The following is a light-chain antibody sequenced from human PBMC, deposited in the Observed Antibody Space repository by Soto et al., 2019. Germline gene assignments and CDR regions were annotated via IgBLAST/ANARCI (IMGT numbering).Light chain of an antibody. CDR1: RSDIGAYNF. V-gene: IGLV2-14*03. CDR2: DVS. Sequence: QSALTQPASVSGSPGQSITITCTGTRSDIGAYNFASWYQQHPGEVPKLMLYDVSIRPSGVSNRFSGSKSGNTASLTISGLQAEDEADYYCTSWTTSTTMIFGGGTKVTVL. J-gene: IGLJ2*01. CDR3: TSWTTSTTMI.